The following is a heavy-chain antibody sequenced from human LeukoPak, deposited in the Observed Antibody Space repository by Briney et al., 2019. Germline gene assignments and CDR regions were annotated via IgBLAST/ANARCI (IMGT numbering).Heavy chain of an antibody. J-gene: IGHJ4*02. D-gene: IGHD3-22*01. CDR1: GGSISGSSNY. V-gene: IGHV4-39*01. CDR3: ARTTFASYSSGYHY. Sequence: PSETLSLTCTVSGGSISGSSNYWGWIRQPPGKGLEWSGIIHYSGNTYYTPSLKSRVTISVDTSENQFSLKLTSVTAADTAVYYCARTTFASYSSGYHYWGQGTLVTVSS. CDR2: IHYSGNT.